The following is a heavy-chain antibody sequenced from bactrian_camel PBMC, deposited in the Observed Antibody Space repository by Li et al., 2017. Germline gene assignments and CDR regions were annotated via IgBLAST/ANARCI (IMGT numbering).Heavy chain of an antibody. CDR1: GYTYSDYC. D-gene: IGHD3*01. Sequence: HVQLVESGGGSVQAGGSLRLSCVASGYTYSDYCMGWFRLAPGKEREGVATIYIGGYSSLTYYSDSGKGRFTIARDNDKNTLYLKMNSLKQEDTDMYYCAAAWAPSQARGFTSYPDWGQGTQVTVS. J-gene: IGHJ4*01. V-gene: IGHV3-2*01. CDR3: AAAWAPSQARGFTSYPD. CDR2: IYIGGYSSLT.